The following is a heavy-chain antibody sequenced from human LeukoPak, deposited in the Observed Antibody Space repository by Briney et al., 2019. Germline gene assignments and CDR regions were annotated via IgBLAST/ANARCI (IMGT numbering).Heavy chain of an antibody. D-gene: IGHD6-13*01. J-gene: IGHJ4*02. CDR2: ISGSGGST. V-gene: IGHV3-23*01. CDR1: GFTFSSYG. Sequence: GGSLRLSCAASGFTFSSYGMSWVRQAPGKGLEWVSAISGSGGSTYYADSVKGRFTISRDNSKNTLYLQMNSLRAEDTAVYYCARGGYSSSWHLIDYWGQGTLVTVSS. CDR3: ARGGYSSSWHLIDY.